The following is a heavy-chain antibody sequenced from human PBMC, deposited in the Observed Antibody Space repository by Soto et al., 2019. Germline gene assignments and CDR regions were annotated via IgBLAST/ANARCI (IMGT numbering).Heavy chain of an antibody. V-gene: IGHV3-72*01. J-gene: IGHJ4*02. CDR2: SSDKAQGYST. CDR3: VRATDFADSSCYSSCFDC. D-gene: IGHD3-22*01. Sequence: TLRLPCAAAACSQSDHYIDWVRPAPEKGLEWVGRSSDKAQGYSTAYAASVKGRVTTSRDESKNSVYLQMNSLKTDDTAVYYCVRATDFADSSCYSSCFDCCGQG. CDR1: ACSQSDHY.